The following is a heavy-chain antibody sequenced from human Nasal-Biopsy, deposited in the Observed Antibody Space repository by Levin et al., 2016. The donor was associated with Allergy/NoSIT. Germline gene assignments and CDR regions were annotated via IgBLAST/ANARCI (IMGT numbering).Heavy chain of an antibody. D-gene: IGHD1-26*01. Sequence: GGSLRLSCAASGFNFNDYSMNWVRQAPGKGLEWVAFISTSNNYINYADSVKGRFTISRDNAKNSLYLQMSSLRAEDTAVYYCARGPLSPGIGDFWGLGTQVTVSS. V-gene: IGHV3-21*01. CDR3: ARGPLSPGIGDF. J-gene: IGHJ4*02. CDR2: ISTSNNYI. CDR1: GFNFNDYS.